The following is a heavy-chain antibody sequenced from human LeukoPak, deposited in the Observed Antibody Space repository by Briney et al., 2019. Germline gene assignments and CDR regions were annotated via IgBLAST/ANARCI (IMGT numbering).Heavy chain of an antibody. CDR1: GDSVSSNSAG. CDR2: TYYRSKWFN. Sequence: SQTLSLTCAISGDSVSSNSAGWSWIRQSPSRGLEWLGRTYYRSKWFNDYAVSVKSRITINPDTSKNQFSLQLNSVTPEDRAVFSCERGGGALNIGGQGKWVTVSS. V-gene: IGHV6-1*01. CDR3: ERGGGALNI. J-gene: IGHJ3*02. D-gene: IGHD3-16*01.